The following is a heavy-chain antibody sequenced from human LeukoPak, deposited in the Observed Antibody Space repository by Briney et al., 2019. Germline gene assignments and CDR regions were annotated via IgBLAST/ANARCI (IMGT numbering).Heavy chain of an antibody. CDR2: ISSDGSAT. D-gene: IGHD4-17*01. CDR1: GFTFSSYW. CDR3: AREGYGDYVLDY. J-gene: IGHJ4*02. Sequence: PGGSLRLSCAASGFTFSSYWMHWVRQGPGKGLVWVSGISSDGSATNYADSVKGRFTISRDNAQNTLYLQMNSLRAEDTAVYYCAREGYGDYVLDYWGQGTLVTVSS. V-gene: IGHV3-74*01.